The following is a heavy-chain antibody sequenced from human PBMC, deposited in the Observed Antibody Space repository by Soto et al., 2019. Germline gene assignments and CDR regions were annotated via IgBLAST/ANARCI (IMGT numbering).Heavy chain of an antibody. CDR1: GFTFSSYA. V-gene: IGHV3-30-3*01. J-gene: IGHJ4*02. CDR3: ARDPYDSSGLGDY. D-gene: IGHD3-22*01. CDR2: ISYDGSNK. Sequence: QVQLVESGGGVVQPGRSLRLSCAASGFTFSSYAMHWVRQAPGKGLEWVAVISYDGSNKYYADSVKGRFTITRDNSKNPVYLQMNSLRAEDTAVYYWARDPYDSSGLGDYWGQGTLVTVSS.